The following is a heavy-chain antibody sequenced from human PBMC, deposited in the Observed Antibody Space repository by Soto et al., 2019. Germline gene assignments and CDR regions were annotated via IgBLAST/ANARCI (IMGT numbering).Heavy chain of an antibody. CDR2: FDPEDGET. J-gene: IGHJ5*02. Sequence: GASVKVSFKVSGYTLTELSMHWVRQAPGKGLEWMGGFDPEDGETIYAQKFQGRVTMTEDTSTDTAYMELSSLRSEDTAVYYCATYIVVVPAAIGWFDPWGQGTLVTVSS. V-gene: IGHV1-24*01. CDR1: GYTLTELS. D-gene: IGHD2-2*02. CDR3: ATYIVVVPAAIGWFDP.